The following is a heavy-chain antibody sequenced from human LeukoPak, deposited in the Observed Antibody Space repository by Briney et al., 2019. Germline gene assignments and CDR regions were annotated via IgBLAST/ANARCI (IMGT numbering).Heavy chain of an antibody. CDR1: EFTFSSYA. J-gene: IGHJ4*02. D-gene: IGHD3-3*01. CDR3: AKARFLLAYYFDY. V-gene: IGHV3-23*01. CDR2: ISGSGGST. Sequence: GGSLRLSCEASEFTFSSYAMSWVRQAPGKGLEWVSAISGSGGSTYYADSVKGRFTISRDNSKNTLYLQMNSLRAEDTAVYYCAKARFLLAYYFDYWGQGTLVTVSS.